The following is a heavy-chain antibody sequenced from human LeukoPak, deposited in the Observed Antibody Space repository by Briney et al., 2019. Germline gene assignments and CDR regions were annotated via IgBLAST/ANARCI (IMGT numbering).Heavy chain of an antibody. CDR1: GGSISSSSYY. D-gene: IGHD3-22*01. Sequence: SGTLSLTCTVSGGSISSSSYYWGWGRQPPGKGLEWIGRIYYRGSTYYHPSLKCRVTISVDTSKNQFSLKLSSVTAADTAVYYCARLNYHSCGYYFYGMYYFDYWGQATLVTVSS. V-gene: IGHV4-39*01. J-gene: IGHJ4*02. CDR3: ARLNYHSCGYYFYGMYYFDY. CDR2: IYYRGST.